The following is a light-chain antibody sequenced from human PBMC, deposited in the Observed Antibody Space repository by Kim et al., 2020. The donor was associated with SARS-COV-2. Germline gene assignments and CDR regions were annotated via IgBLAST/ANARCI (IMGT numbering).Light chain of an antibody. CDR2: GNS. CDR3: QSYDSSLSASGV. Sequence: QSVRTQPPSVSGAPGQRVTISCTGSSSNIGAGYDVHWYQQLPGTAPKLLICGNSNRPSGIPDRFSGSKSGTSASLAITGLQAEDEADYYCQSYDSSLSASGVFGPGPKLTVL. V-gene: IGLV1-40*01. CDR1: SSNIGAGYD. J-gene: IGLJ1*01.